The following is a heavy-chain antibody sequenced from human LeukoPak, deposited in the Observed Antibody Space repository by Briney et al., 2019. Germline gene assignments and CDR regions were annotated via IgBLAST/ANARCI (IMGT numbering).Heavy chain of an antibody. Sequence: GGSLRLSCAASGFTFSSYAMSWVRQAPGKGLEWVSAISGSGGSTYYADSVKGRFTIFRDNSKNTLYLQMNSLRAEDTAVYYCAKVQEYYYDSSGYKDYWGQGTLVTVSS. V-gene: IGHV3-23*01. J-gene: IGHJ4*02. CDR1: GFTFSSYA. CDR3: AKVQEYYYDSSGYKDY. D-gene: IGHD3-22*01. CDR2: ISGSGGST.